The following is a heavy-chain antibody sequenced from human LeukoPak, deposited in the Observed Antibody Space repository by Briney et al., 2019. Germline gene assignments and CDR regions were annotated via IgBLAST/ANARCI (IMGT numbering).Heavy chain of an antibody. Sequence: GGSLRLSCAASGFTFSSYAMSWVRQAPGKGLEWVSAISGSGGSTYYADSVKGRFTISRDNSKNTLYLQMNSLRAEDTAVYYCAKDGGEYQLLYRWFDPWGQGTLVTVSS. CDR2: ISGSGGST. CDR3: AKDGGEYQLLYRWFDP. J-gene: IGHJ5*02. D-gene: IGHD2-2*02. V-gene: IGHV3-23*01. CDR1: GFTFSSYA.